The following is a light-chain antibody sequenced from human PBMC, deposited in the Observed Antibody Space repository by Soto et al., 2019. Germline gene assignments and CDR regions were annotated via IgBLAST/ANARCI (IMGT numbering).Light chain of an antibody. V-gene: IGLV1-40*01. CDR2: GNT. CDR3: QTYDISLTGSRV. CDR1: SSNIGAGYD. Sequence: QSVLTQPPSVSGAPGQRVTISCTGSSSNIGAGYDVHWYQQLPGTAPKLLIYGNTNRPSGVPDRFSGSNSGTSASLAITGFQAEEEADYYCQTYDISLTGSRVFGGGTKLTVL. J-gene: IGLJ3*02.